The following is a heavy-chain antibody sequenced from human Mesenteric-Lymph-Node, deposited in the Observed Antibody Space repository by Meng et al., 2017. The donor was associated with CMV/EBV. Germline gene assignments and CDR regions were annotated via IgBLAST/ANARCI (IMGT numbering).Heavy chain of an antibody. V-gene: IGHV4-34*01. J-gene: IGHJ4*02. CDR3: ARGGQQQLVLVY. CDR1: GGYFSGYY. CDR2: INHSGGT. D-gene: IGHD6-13*01. Sequence: TCAVYGGYFSGYYWSWIRQPPGKGLEWIGEINHSGGTNYNPSLKSRVTISADMSKNQFSLKLSSVTAADTAVYYCARGGQQQLVLVYWGQGTLVTVSS.